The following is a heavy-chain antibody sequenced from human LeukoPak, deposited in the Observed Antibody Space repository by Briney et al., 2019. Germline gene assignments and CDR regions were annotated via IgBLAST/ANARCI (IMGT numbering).Heavy chain of an antibody. Sequence: PGGSLRLCCAASGLTFSNYAMSWVRQATGKGLEWVSAVSGNGGTTYYADFVKGRFTISRDNSKNTLYLQMNSLRIDDTAVYYCARGYCTNTSCYFAWFDPWGQGTLVTVSS. D-gene: IGHD2-2*01. V-gene: IGHV3-23*01. CDR2: VSGNGGTT. CDR1: GLTFSNYA. J-gene: IGHJ5*02. CDR3: ARGYCTNTSCYFAWFDP.